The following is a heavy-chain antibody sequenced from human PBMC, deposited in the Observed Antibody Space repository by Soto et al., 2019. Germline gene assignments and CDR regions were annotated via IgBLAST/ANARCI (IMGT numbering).Heavy chain of an antibody. CDR2: IYYSGST. J-gene: IGHJ4*02. Sequence: LALTCTVTGDSINNRSYYWGWIRQPPGKGLEWIGSIYYSGSTYNNPSLKSRVSMSVDTSKNQFSLKLRSVTAADTALYYCARQRTSVVTQAYFDSWGQGSLVTVSS. D-gene: IGHD2-21*02. CDR3: ARQRTSVVTQAYFDS. CDR1: GDSINNRSYY. V-gene: IGHV4-39*01.